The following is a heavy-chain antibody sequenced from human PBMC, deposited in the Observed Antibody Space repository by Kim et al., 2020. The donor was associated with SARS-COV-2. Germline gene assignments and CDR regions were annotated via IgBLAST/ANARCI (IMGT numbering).Heavy chain of an antibody. CDR1: GYTFTSYY. Sequence: ASVKVSCKASGYTFTSYYMHWVRQAPGQGLEWMGIINPSGGSTSYAQKFQGRVTMTRDTSTSTVYMELSSLRSEDTAVYYCARDPRLLWFGELSGWFDPWGQGTLVTVSS. CDR2: INPSGGST. CDR3: ARDPRLLWFGELSGWFDP. J-gene: IGHJ5*02. D-gene: IGHD3-10*01. V-gene: IGHV1-46*01.